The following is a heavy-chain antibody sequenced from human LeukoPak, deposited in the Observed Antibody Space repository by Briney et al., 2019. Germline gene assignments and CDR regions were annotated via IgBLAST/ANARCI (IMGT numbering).Heavy chain of an antibody. Sequence: ASVKVSCKASGYTFTSYGISWVRQAPGQGLEWMGWISAYNGNTNYAQKLQGRVTMTTDTSTSTAYMELRSLRSDDTAVYYCAREVPVVPAAMRPYYYYGMXXWGQGTTVTVX. J-gene: IGHJ6*02. V-gene: IGHV1-18*01. CDR2: ISAYNGNT. D-gene: IGHD2-2*01. CDR3: AREVPVVPAAMRPYYYYGMXX. CDR1: GYTFTSYG.